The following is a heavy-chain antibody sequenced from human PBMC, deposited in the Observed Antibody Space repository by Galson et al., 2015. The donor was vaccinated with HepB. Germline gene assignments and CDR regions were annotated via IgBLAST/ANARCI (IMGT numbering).Heavy chain of an antibody. CDR2: ISSESGYM. CDR3: ARDPPLWTPFDF. Sequence: SPRPAGGASRFTSSCYWMIWARQAPGKGLAWVSSISSESGYMYYADSLKGRFSISRDNAKNSLYLQINRLGIEDTAVYFCARDPPLWTPFDFWGQGTLVTVSS. V-gene: IGHV3-21*01. D-gene: IGHD2-21*01. J-gene: IGHJ4*02. CDR1: RFTSSCYW.